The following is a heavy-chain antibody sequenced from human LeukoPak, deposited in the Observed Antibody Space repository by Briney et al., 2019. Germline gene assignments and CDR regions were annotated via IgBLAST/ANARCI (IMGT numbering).Heavy chain of an antibody. CDR2: IIPMSGTV. CDR1: GGTFSTFG. J-gene: IGHJ4*02. Sequence: ASVKVSCKASGGTFSTFGISWVRQAPGQGLEWMGGIIPMSGTVNNAQKFQGRVTITADKSTSTAYMELSSLRSEDTAVYYCARGYSGSYCDYWGQGTLVTVSS. D-gene: IGHD1-26*01. V-gene: IGHV1-69*06. CDR3: ARGYSGSYCDY.